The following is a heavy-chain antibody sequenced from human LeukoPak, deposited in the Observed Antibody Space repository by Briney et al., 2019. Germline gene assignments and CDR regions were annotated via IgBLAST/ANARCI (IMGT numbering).Heavy chain of an antibody. CDR3: ARERPTAMAFHDAFDI. CDR1: GFTFSSYW. V-gene: IGHV3-7*01. J-gene: IGHJ3*02. CDR2: IKQDGSEK. Sequence: GGSLRLSCAASGFTFSSYWMSWVRQAPGKGLEWVANIKQDGSEKYYVDSVKGRFTISRDNAKNSLYLQMNSLRAEDTAVYYCARERPTAMAFHDAFDIWGQGTMVTVSS. D-gene: IGHD5-18*01.